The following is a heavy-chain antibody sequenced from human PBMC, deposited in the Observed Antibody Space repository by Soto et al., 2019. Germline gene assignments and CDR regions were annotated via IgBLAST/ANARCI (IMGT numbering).Heavy chain of an antibody. D-gene: IGHD2-2*01. V-gene: IGHV4-31*03. CDR1: GGSIRSGGYY. Sequence: SETLSLTCTVSGGSIRSGGYYWSWIRQHPGKGLEWIGYIYYSGSTYYNPSLKSRVTISVDTSKNQFSLKLSSVTAADTAVYYCARDRPGYCSSTSCSGGRYYYYYGMDVWGQGTTVTVSS. J-gene: IGHJ6*02. CDR3: ARDRPGYCSSTSCSGGRYYYYYGMDV. CDR2: IYYSGST.